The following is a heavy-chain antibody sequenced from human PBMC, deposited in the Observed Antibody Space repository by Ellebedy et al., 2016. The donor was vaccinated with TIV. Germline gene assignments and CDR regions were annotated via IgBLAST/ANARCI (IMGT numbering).Heavy chain of an antibody. CDR1: GFTFSSYD. D-gene: IGHD6-19*01. CDR3: ARGFKVSGWPNHASDI. V-gene: IGHV3-13*01. J-gene: IGHJ3*02. CDR2: IGTAGDT. Sequence: GESLKISXAASGFTFSSYDMHWVRQATGKGLEWVSAIGTAGDTCYPGSVKGRFTISRENAKNSLYLQMNSLRAGDTAVYYCARGFKVSGWPNHASDIWGQGTMVTVSS.